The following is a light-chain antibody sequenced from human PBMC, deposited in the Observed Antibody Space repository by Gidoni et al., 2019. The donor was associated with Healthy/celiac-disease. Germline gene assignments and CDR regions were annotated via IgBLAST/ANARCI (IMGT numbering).Light chain of an antibody. CDR2: GAS. V-gene: IGKV3-20*01. J-gene: IGKJ3*01. CDR3: QQYGSSPT. Sequence: PGPLAVSQGERATLSCRASQSVSSSYLAWYQQKPGQAPRLLIYGASSRATGIPDRFSGSGSGTDFTLTISRLEPEDFAVYYCQQYGSSPTFGPGTKVDIK. CDR1: QSVSSSY.